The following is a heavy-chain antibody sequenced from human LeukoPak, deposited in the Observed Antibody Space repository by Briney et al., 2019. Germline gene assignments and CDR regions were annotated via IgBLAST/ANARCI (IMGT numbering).Heavy chain of an antibody. CDR3: ARSKLWFGELLYFDY. D-gene: IGHD3-10*01. V-gene: IGHV4-30-4*01. CDR2: IYYSGST. J-gene: IGHJ4*02. Sequence: SQTLSLTCTVSGVSISSGDYYWSWIRQPPGKGLEWIGYIYYSGSTYYNPSLKSRVTISVDTSKNQFSLKLSSATAADTAVYYCARSKLWFGELLYFDYWGQGTLVTVSS. CDR1: GVSISSGDYY.